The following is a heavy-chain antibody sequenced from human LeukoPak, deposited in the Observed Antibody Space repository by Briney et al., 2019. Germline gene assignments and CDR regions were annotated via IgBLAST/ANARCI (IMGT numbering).Heavy chain of an antibody. Sequence: SQTLSLTCAISGDSVSSNGVAWNWIRQSPSRGLEWLGRTYYRSKWYNDYAVSVKSRITINPDTSKNQLSLQLNSVTPEDTAVYYCARKAQGAFDIWGQGTMVTVSS. CDR2: TYYRSKWYN. CDR3: ARKAQGAFDI. V-gene: IGHV6-1*01. CDR1: GDSVSSNGVA. J-gene: IGHJ3*02.